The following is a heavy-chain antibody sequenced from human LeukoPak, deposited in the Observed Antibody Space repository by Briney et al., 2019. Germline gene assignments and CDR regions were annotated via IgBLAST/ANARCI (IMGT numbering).Heavy chain of an antibody. J-gene: IGHJ5*02. D-gene: IGHD6-6*01. V-gene: IGHV1-69*13. Sequence: GASVKVSCKASGGTFSSYAISWVRQAPGQGLEWMGGIIPIFGTANYAQKFQGRVTITADESTSTAYMELRSLRSDDTAVYYCARDADSSSDWFDPWGQGTLVTVSS. CDR1: GGTFSSYA. CDR3: ARDADSSSDWFDP. CDR2: IIPIFGTA.